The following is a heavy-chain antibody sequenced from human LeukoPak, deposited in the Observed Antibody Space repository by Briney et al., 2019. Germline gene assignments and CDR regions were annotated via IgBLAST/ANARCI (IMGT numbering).Heavy chain of an antibody. CDR2: IKQDGSEK. V-gene: IGHV3-7*01. Sequence: GGSLRLSCAASGFTFSSYWMSWVRQAPGKGLEWVANIKQDGSEKYYVDSVKGRFTISRDNAKNSLYLQMNSLRAEDTAVYYCARFGDTQLRYFDWLSPGYYYYGMDVWGQGTTVTVSS. J-gene: IGHJ6*02. CDR3: ARFGDTQLRYFDWLSPGYYYYGMDV. D-gene: IGHD3-9*01. CDR1: GFTFSSYW.